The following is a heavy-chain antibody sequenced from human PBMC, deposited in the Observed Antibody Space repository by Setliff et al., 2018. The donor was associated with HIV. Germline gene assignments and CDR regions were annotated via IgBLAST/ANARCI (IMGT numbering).Heavy chain of an antibody. CDR1: GGSMNSDSYS. CDR3: ARAKTIGVSAVFFDP. Sequence: PSETLSLTCTVSGGSMNSDSYSWTWLRQPAGKGPELIGHIYVGGSVIYNPSLASRVTISMVPSKSQFSLDLSSVTAADTAKYYCARAKTIGVSAVFFDPWGQGRPVTVSS. CDR2: IYVGGSV. V-gene: IGHV4-61*09. D-gene: IGHD3-3*01. J-gene: IGHJ5*02.